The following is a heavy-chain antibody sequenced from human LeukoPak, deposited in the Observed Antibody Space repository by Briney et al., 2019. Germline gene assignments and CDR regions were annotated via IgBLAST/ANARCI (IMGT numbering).Heavy chain of an antibody. D-gene: IGHD3-22*01. CDR3: ARVAPGYDSSGYQWGSAFDI. J-gene: IGHJ3*02. Sequence: PSETLSLTCTVSGGSISSYYWSWIRQPPGKGLEWIGYIYYSGSTNYNPSLKSRVTISVDTSKNQFSLKLSSVTAADTAVYYCARVAPGYDSSGYQWGSAFDIWGQGTMVTVSS. CDR2: IYYSGST. V-gene: IGHV4-59*01. CDR1: GGSISSYY.